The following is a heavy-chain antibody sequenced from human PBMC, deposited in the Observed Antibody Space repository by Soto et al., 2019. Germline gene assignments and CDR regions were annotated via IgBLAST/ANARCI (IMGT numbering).Heavy chain of an antibody. CDR1: GYIFTSFY. CDR2: INPSGGRA. CDR3: ASDSDIVVSSVPMGAGYYYTALDI. D-gene: IGHD2-15*01. V-gene: IGHV1-46*01. J-gene: IGHJ6*02. Sequence: QVLLVQSGAEVKKPGASVKVSYKASGYIFTSFYMHWVRQAPGQGPEWLGIINPSGGRASYTQKFQGRLIMTRDTSTSTVYMQLSSLRSEDTALSSCASDSDIVVSSVPMGAGYYYTALDIWGQGIKVTVSS.